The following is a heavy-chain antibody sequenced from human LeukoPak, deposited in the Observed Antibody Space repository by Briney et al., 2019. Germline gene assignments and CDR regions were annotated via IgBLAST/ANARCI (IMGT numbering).Heavy chain of an antibody. Sequence: GGSLRLSCAASGFTLSSYSMNWVRQAPGKGLEWVSSISSSSSYIYYADSVKGRFTISRDNAKNSLYLQMNSLRAEDTAVYYCARPRLYSSPRKRYFDLWGRGTLVTVSS. V-gene: IGHV3-21*01. J-gene: IGHJ2*01. D-gene: IGHD6-13*01. CDR1: GFTLSSYS. CDR2: ISSSSSYI. CDR3: ARPRLYSSPRKRYFDL.